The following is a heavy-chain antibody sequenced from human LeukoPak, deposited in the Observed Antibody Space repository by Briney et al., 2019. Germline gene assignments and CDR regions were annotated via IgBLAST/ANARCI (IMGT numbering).Heavy chain of an antibody. Sequence: GGSLRLSCAASGFTFSSYSMNWVRQAPGKGLEWVSSISSSSSYIYYADSVKGRFTISRDNAKNSLYLQMNSLRAEDTAVYYCARGDYYYDSGSYYLGYYYYGMDVWGQGTTVTVSS. J-gene: IGHJ6*02. D-gene: IGHD3-10*01. V-gene: IGHV3-21*01. CDR1: GFTFSSYS. CDR3: ARGDYYYDSGSYYLGYYYYGMDV. CDR2: ISSSSSYI.